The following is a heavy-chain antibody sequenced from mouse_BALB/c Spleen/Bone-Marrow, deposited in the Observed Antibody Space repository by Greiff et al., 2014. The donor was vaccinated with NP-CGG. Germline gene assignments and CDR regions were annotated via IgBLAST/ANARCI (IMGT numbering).Heavy chain of an antibody. J-gene: IGHJ4*01. CDR2: ISSGGSNT. V-gene: IGHV5-6*01. Sequence: EVHLEESGGDLVKPGGSLKLSCAASGFTFSSYGMSWGRQTPDKRLEWVGTISSGGSNTYYPDSLKGRFTISRDNAKNTLYLQMSSLKSEDTAMYYGARHQRYYAMDYWGQGTSVTVSS. CDR1: GFTFSSYG. CDR3: ARHQRYYAMDY.